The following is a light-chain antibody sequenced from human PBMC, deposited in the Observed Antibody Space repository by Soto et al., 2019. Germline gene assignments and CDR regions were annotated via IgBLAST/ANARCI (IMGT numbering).Light chain of an antibody. CDR2: KVS. Sequence: DVVMTQSPLPLPGTLGQPASICCRSSQSLGYSDGNTSCNWFQQRPGQSPRRLIYKVSNWDSGAPDRFSGSGSGTAFTLKPSRVEAEDVGVYYCLQGTHWPFTLGPGTKVDIK. CDR3: LQGTHWPFT. J-gene: IGKJ3*01. CDR1: QSLGYSDGNTS. V-gene: IGKV2D-30*01.